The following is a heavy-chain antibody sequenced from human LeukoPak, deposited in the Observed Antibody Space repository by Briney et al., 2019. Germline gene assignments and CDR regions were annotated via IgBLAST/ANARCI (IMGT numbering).Heavy chain of an antibody. D-gene: IGHD3-22*01. CDR3: ARGFPPRRSYDSRGYYSYYFDY. J-gene: IGHJ4*02. CDR1: GYTFTAYG. CDR2: ISAYNGYT. V-gene: IGHV1-18*01. Sequence: ASVKVSCKASGYTFTAYGIGWVRQAPGQGLEWMEWISAYNGYTNYAQNLQGRVTMTTDTSTSTAYMELRSLRSDDTAVYYCARGFPPRRSYDSRGYYSYYFDYWGQGTLVTVSS.